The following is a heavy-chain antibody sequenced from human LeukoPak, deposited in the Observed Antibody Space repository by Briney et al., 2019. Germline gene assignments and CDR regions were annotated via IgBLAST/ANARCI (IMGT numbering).Heavy chain of an antibody. V-gene: IGHV6-1*01. CDR1: GDSFSSNSAA. CDR2: TYYRSKLYN. J-gene: IGHJ5*02. D-gene: IGHD6-13*01. CDR3: ARDIAVAGAPFDP. Sequence: SQTLSLTCAISGDSFSSNSAAWNWLTQSPSRGLEWLGRTYYRSKLYNDYEVSVKSLININPDTSKNQFSLQLNSVTPEDTVVYYCARDIAVAGAPFDPWGQGTLVTVSS.